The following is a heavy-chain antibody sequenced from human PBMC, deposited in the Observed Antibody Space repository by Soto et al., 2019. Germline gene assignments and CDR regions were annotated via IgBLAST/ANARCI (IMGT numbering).Heavy chain of an antibody. CDR2: ISYDGSNK. V-gene: IGHV3-30*18. J-gene: IGHJ4*02. CDR3: AKRISGQGIDY. Sequence: QVQLVKSGGNVVQPGRALRLSCAASGFIFSTYGMHWVRQAPGKGLEWVAVISYDGSNKYYADSVKGRFTISRDNSKNTLYLQMNSLRPEDTAVYYCAKRISGQGIDYWGQGTLVTVSS. CDR1: GFIFSTYG. D-gene: IGHD2-21*01.